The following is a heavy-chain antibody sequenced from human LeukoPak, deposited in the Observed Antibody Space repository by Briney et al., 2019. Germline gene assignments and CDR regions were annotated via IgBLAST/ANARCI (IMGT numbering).Heavy chain of an antibody. CDR2: ISSSGSTI. J-gene: IGHJ4*02. Sequence: GGSLRLSCAASGFTFSSYEMNWVRQAPGKGLEWVSYISSSGSTIYYADSVKGRFTISRDNAKNTLYLQMNSLRAEDTAVYYCARGRGSGYSALDYWGQGTLVTVSS. CDR3: ARGRGSGYSALDY. D-gene: IGHD3-22*01. CDR1: GFTFSSYE. V-gene: IGHV3-48*03.